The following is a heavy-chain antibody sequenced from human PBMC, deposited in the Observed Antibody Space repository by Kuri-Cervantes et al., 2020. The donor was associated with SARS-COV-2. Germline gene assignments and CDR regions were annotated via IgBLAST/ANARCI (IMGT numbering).Heavy chain of an antibody. J-gene: IGHJ4*02. CDR3: ARGISYSGYDLDY. D-gene: IGHD5-12*01. CDR1: GLTFSSYE. CDR2: ISSSGSTI. Sequence: GGSLRLSCAASGLTFSSYEMNWVRQAPGKGLEWVSYISSSGSTIYYADSVKGRFTISRDNAKNSLYLQMNSLRAEDTAVYYCARGISYSGYDLDYWGQGTLVTVSS. V-gene: IGHV3-48*03.